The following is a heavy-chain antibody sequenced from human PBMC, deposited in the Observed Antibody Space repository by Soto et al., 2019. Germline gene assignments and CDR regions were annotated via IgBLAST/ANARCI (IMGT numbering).Heavy chain of an antibody. J-gene: IGHJ4*02. V-gene: IGHV1-69*01. Sequence: QVQLVQSGAEVKKPGSSVKVSCKASGGTFSSYAISWVRQAPGQGLEWMGGIIPIFGTANYAQKFQGRVKISREENPGNTLKGVGSRGTGGTAGVFRGGGGGGRVEGDYWGQGTLVTVSS. CDR3: GGGGGGRVEGDY. CDR1: GGTFSSYA. D-gene: IGHD3-16*01. CDR2: IIPIFGTA.